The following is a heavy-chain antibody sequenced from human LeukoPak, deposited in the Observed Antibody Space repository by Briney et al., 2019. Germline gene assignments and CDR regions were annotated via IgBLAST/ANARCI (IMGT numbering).Heavy chain of an antibody. D-gene: IGHD4-17*01. J-gene: IGHJ4*02. V-gene: IGHV3-53*01. CDR1: GFTVSSNY. Sequence: GGSLRLSCAASGFTVSSNYMSWVRQAPGKGLEWVSVIYSGGSTYYADSVKGRFTISRDNSKNTLYLQMNSLRAEDTAVYYCARTAWGDYAFDYWGQGTLVTVSS. CDR2: IYSGGST. CDR3: ARTAWGDYAFDY.